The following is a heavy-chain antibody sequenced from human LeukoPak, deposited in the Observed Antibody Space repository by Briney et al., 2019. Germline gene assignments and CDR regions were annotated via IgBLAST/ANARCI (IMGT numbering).Heavy chain of an antibody. CDR1: GFIFSGSW. CDR3: TTDTWYSAGH. Sequence: GGSLRLSCTASGFIFSGSWMAWIRQAPGKGLEWVAIIKKDGIEKYYVDSMKGRFTISRDNAKNSLFLQMNSLRAEDTAIYYCTTDTWYSAGHWGQGTLVTVSS. D-gene: IGHD2-15*01. CDR2: IKKDGIEK. J-gene: IGHJ4*02. V-gene: IGHV3-7*03.